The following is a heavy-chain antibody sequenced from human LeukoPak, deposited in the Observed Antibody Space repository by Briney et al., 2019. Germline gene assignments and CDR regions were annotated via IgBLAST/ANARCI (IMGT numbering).Heavy chain of an antibody. Sequence: SVKVSCKASGGTFSSYAISWVRQAPGQGLEWMGGIIPIFGTANYAQKFQGRVTITADESTRTAYMELSSLRSEDTAVYYCARVGRGRITMVRGVLYYYGMDVWGQGTTVTVSS. V-gene: IGHV1-69*13. CDR2: IIPIFGTA. D-gene: IGHD3-10*01. J-gene: IGHJ6*02. CDR3: ARVGRGRITMVRGVLYYYGMDV. CDR1: GGTFSSYA.